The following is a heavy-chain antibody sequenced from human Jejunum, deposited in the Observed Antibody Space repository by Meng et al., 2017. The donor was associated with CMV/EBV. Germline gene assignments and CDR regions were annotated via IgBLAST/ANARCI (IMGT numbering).Heavy chain of an antibody. CDR1: GGSITSGNYY. CDR2: IDTSGST. D-gene: IGHD5-18*01. CDR3: ARDLLPRFDL. Sequence: QVQLQESGPGLVKPSQTLSLTCTVSGGSITSGNYYWTWIRQPAGKGLEWIGHIDTSGSTNYNPSLKSRVTMSVDTSKNQSSLKLSSVTASDTAVYYCARDLLPRFDLWGQGTLVTVSS. V-gene: IGHV4-61*02. J-gene: IGHJ5*02.